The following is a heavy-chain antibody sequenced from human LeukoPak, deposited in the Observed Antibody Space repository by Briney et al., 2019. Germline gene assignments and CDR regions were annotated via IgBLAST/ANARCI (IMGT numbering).Heavy chain of an antibody. CDR3: AKGELRGYFDY. J-gene: IGHJ4*02. CDR2: IKQDGSEK. V-gene: IGHV3-7*03. CDR1: GSTFSSYW. Sequence: GGSLRLSCAASGSTFSSYWMSWVRQAPGKGLEWVANIKQDGSEKYYVDSVKGRFTISRDNSKNTLYLQMNSLRAEDAAVYYCAKGELRGYFDYWGQGTLVTVSS. D-gene: IGHD1-26*01.